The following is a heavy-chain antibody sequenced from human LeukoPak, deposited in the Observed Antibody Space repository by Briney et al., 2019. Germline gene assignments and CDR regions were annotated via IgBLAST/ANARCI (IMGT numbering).Heavy chain of an antibody. CDR2: IYYSGST. CDR3: ARGGGYCSGGSCYGLGLPSSAPFDP. V-gene: IGHV4-39*07. CDR1: GGSISSSSYY. D-gene: IGHD2-15*01. Sequence: SETLSLTCTVSGGSISSSSYYWGWIRQPPGKGLEWIGSIYYSGSTYYNPSLKSRVTISVDTSKNQFSLKLSSVTAADTAVYYCARGGGYCSGGSCYGLGLPSSAPFDPWGQGTLVTVSS. J-gene: IGHJ5*02.